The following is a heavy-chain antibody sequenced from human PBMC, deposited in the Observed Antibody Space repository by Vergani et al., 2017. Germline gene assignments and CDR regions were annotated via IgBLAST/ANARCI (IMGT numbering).Heavy chain of an antibody. CDR1: GFTFSSYS. D-gene: IGHD6-19*01. V-gene: IGHV3-74*02. CDR3: TRLAGTLN. CDR2: INSDGSTT. J-gene: IGHJ4*02. Sequence: EVQLVESGGGLVKPGGSLRLSCAASGFTFSSYSMHWVRQAPGKGLVWVSRINSDGSTTSYADSVKGRFTISRDNAKNTLYLQMNSLRVEDTAIYYCTRLAGTLNWGQGTLVTVSS.